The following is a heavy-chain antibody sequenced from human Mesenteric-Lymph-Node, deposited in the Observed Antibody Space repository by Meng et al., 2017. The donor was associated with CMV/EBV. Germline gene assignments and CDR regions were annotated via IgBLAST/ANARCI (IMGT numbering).Heavy chain of an antibody. J-gene: IGHJ6*02. CDR1: GFTFSSYA. D-gene: IGHD3-22*01. CDR2: ISYDGSNK. V-gene: IGHV3-30-3*01. Sequence: GESLKISCAASGFTFSSYAMHWVRQAPGKGLEWVAVISYDGSNKYYADSVKGRFTISRDNSKNTLYLQMNSLRAEDTAVYYCARNYDRTTYYYFAMDVWGQGTTVTVSS. CDR3: ARNYDRTTYYYFAMDV.